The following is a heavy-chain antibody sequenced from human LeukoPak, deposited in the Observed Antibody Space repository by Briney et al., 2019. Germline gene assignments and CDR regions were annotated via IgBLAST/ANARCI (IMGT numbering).Heavy chain of an antibody. V-gene: IGHV3-9*01. Sequence: GGSLRLSCAASGFTFDDYAMHWVRQAPGKGLEWVSGISWNSGSIGYADSVKGRFTISRDNAKNSLYPQMNSLRAEDTALYYCAKDRRGFWSGYYGWFDPWGQGTLVTVSS. CDR1: GFTFDDYA. CDR2: ISWNSGSI. D-gene: IGHD3-3*01. J-gene: IGHJ5*02. CDR3: AKDRRGFWSGYYGWFDP.